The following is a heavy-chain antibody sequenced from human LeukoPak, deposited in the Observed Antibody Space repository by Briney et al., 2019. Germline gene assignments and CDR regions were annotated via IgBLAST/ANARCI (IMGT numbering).Heavy chain of an antibody. D-gene: IGHD6-13*01. V-gene: IGHV4-59*01. Sequence: SETLSLTCSGSGGSINSYYWSWIPPPPGQGLEWLGNIYYSGSTKYNPYLKSRISISVDTSKNQFSMKLSSVTAADTAVYYCARWGEAAAGIYYWGQGTLVTVSS. J-gene: IGHJ4*02. CDR1: GGSINSYY. CDR3: ARWGEAAAGIYY. CDR2: IYYSGST.